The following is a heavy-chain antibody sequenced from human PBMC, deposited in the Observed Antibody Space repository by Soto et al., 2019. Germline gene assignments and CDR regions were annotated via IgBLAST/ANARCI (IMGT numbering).Heavy chain of an antibody. CDR3: ARHRPAKIAAAGRSLPNTYYSYIIDF. Sequence: SETLSLTCTVSGGSISSSSYYWGWIRQPPGKGLEWIGSSYYSGSTYYNPSLKSRVTISVDTSKNQFSLKLSSVTAADTAVYYCARHRPAKIAAAGRSLPNTYYSYIIDFCGQGTTVTVSS. V-gene: IGHV4-39*01. D-gene: IGHD6-13*01. J-gene: IGHJ6*02. CDR2: SYYSGST. CDR1: GGSISSSSYY.